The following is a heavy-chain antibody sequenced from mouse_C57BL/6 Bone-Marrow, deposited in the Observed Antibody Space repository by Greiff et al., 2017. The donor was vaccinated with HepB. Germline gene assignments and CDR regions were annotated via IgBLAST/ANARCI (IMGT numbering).Heavy chain of an antibody. CDR3: TRVSNYTYYFDY. Sequence: EVKVVESGEGLVKPGGSLKLSCAASGFTFSSYAMSWVRQTPEKRLERVAYISSGGDYIYYADTVKGRFTISRDNARNTLYLQMSSLKSEDTAMYYCTRVSNYTYYFDYWGQGTTLTVSS. CDR2: ISSGGDYI. D-gene: IGHD2-5*01. V-gene: IGHV5-9-1*02. J-gene: IGHJ2*01. CDR1: GFTFSSYA.